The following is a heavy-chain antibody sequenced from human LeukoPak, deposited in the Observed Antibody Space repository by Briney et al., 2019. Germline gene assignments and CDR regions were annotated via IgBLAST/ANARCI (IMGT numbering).Heavy chain of an antibody. Sequence: SETLSLTCTVSGGSLSTNTYSWGWIRQPPGKGLEWIGTIYYNGLTYYNPSLKSRVTISVDTSKNQFSLKLSSVTAADTAVYYCARHEAMAADFDYWGQGTLVTVSS. CDR1: GGSLSTNTYS. V-gene: IGHV4-39*01. CDR2: IYYNGLT. D-gene: IGHD5-18*01. CDR3: ARHEAMAADFDY. J-gene: IGHJ4*02.